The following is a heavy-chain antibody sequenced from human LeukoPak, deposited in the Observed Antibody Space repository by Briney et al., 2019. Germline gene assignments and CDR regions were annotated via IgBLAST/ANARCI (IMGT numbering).Heavy chain of an antibody. CDR3: ARLGSSGWNGPGY. CDR2: ISAYNGNT. Sequence: ASVKVSCKASGYTFTGYGISWVRQAPGQGLEWMGWISAYNGNTNYAQNLQGRVTMTTDTSMSTGYMELRSLRSDDTAVYYCARLGSSGWNGPGYWGQGTLVTVSS. J-gene: IGHJ4*02. D-gene: IGHD6-19*01. V-gene: IGHV1-18*01. CDR1: GYTFTGYG.